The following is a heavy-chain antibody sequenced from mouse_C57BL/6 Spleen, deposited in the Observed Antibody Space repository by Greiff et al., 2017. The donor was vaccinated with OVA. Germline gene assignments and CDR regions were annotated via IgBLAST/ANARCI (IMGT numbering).Heavy chain of an antibody. J-gene: IGHJ3*01. D-gene: IGHD2-4*01. Sequence: DVKLVESGGGLVKPGGSLKLSCAASGFTFSSYTMSWVRQTPEKRLEWVATISGGGGNTYYPDSVKGRFTISRDNAKNTLYLQMSSLRSEDTALYYCARHIYYDYSWFAYWGQGTLVTVSA. CDR1: GFTFSSYT. CDR2: ISGGGGNT. V-gene: IGHV5-9*01. CDR3: ARHIYYDYSWFAY.